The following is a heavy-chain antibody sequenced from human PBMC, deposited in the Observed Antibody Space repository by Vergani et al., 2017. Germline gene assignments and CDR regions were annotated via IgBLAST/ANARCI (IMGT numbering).Heavy chain of an antibody. Sequence: EVQLLESGGSLKQPGGSVRLSCAASGFTFSTYAMHWVRQAPGKGLEWVSALTGGGGSTYYADSFKGRFIISRDNSRDTLYLQMNSLRPEDTATYYCVKEGGGNENFFDSWGQGTLVTVSS. D-gene: IGHD3-16*01. CDR1: GFTFSTYA. J-gene: IGHJ4*02. V-gene: IGHV3-23*01. CDR3: VKEGGGNENFFDS. CDR2: LTGGGGST.